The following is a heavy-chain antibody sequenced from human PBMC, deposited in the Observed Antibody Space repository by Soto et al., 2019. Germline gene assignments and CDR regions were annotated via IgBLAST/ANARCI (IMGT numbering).Heavy chain of an antibody. CDR2: ISPYNGNT. CDR3: TKSGYYWGAGSPQDSYFGMDG. V-gene: IGHV1-18*01. Sequence: DSLQVSCKTSGYAILSYGISWVRQAPGQGLEWMGWISPYNGNTNYAQNFQGRVTMTTDTSTSTAYMEVRSLRSDDTAVYYCTKSGYYWGAGSPQDSYFGMDGWGKGNTVTV. CDR1: GYAILSYG. D-gene: IGHD3-22*01. J-gene: IGHJ6*04.